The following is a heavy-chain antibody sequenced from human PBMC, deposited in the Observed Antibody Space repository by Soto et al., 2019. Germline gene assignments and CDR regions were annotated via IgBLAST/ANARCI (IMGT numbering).Heavy chain of an antibody. Sequence: QVQLVQSGAEVKKPGSSVKVSCKASGGTFSSYAISWVRQAPGQGLEWMGGIIPIFGTANYAQKFQGIVTMNAGESTSTAYMELSSLRSDDPAVYYCASSRSTRYYYGMDVWGQGTTVTVSS. D-gene: IGHD4-17*01. CDR2: IIPIFGTA. CDR1: GGTFSSYA. CDR3: ASSRSTRYYYGMDV. V-gene: IGHV1-69*12. J-gene: IGHJ6*02.